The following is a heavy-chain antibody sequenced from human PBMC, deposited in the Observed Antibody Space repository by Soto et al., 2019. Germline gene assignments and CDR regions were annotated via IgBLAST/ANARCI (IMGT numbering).Heavy chain of an antibody. J-gene: IGHJ3*02. CDR3: ARADFPNGVCYPDFVSRPAFDI. CDR2: ISAYNGNT. D-gene: IGHD2-8*01. V-gene: IGHV1-18*01. Sequence: ASVKVSCKASGYTFTSYGISWVRQAPGQGLEWMGWISAYNGNTNYAQKLQGRVTMTTDTSTSTAYMELRSLRSDDTAVYYCARADFPNGVCYPDFVSRPAFDIWAQGTMVTVS. CDR1: GYTFTSYG.